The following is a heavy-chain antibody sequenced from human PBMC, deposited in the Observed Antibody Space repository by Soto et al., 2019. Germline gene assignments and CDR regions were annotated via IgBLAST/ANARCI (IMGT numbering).Heavy chain of an antibody. CDR3: ARHARKLDHFDY. V-gene: IGHV4-39*01. CDR1: GGSISSSSYY. Sequence: SETLSLTCTVSGGSISSSSYYWGWIRQPPGKGLEWIGSIYYSGSTYYNPSLKSRVTISVDTSKNQFSLKLSSVTAADTAVYYCARHARKLDHFDYWGQGTLVTVSP. D-gene: IGHD1-7*01. J-gene: IGHJ4*02. CDR2: IYYSGST.